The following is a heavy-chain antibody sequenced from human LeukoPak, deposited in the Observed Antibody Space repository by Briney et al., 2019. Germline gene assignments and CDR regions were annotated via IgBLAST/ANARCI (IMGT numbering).Heavy chain of an antibody. CDR2: ISYDGKSK. V-gene: IGHV3-30*15. Sequence: PGGSLRLSCVGSGFIFSKVALHWVRQAPGKGLEWVALISYDGKSKYYADSMKGRFIISRDNSKNTVFLQMRGLRVEDTAVYYCAREEQELVRDYYYYMDVWGKGTTVTVSS. CDR3: AREEQELVRDYYYYMDV. D-gene: IGHD6-13*01. CDR1: GFIFSKVA. J-gene: IGHJ6*03.